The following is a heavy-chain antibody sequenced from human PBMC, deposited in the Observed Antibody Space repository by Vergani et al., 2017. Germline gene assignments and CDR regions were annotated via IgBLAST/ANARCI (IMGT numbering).Heavy chain of an antibody. V-gene: IGHV5-51*01. CDR1: GYSFTSYW. Sequence: EVQLVQTGAEVKKPGESLKISCKGSGYSFTSYWIGWVRQMPGKGLEWMGIIYPGDSATRYSPSLQGQVTISADKSISTAYLQWSSLKASDTAMYYCARRGDIVVVPAAISLPAPSPVDAFDIWGQGTMVTVSS. D-gene: IGHD2-2*02. CDR3: ARRGDIVVVPAAISLPAPSPVDAFDI. J-gene: IGHJ3*02. CDR2: IYPGDSAT.